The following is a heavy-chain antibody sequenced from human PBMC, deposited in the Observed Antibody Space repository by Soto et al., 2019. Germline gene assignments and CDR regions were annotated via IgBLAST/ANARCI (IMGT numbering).Heavy chain of an antibody. CDR3: ARETHYCSSTSCPPDY. D-gene: IGHD2-2*01. V-gene: IGHV1-2*02. CDR2: INPNSGGT. Sequence: ASVKVSCKASGYTFTGYYMHWVRQAPGQGLERMGWINPNSGGTNYAQKFQGRVTMTRDTSIGTAYMELSRLRSDDTAVYYCARETHYCSSTSCPPDYWGQGTLVTVSS. CDR1: GYTFTGYY. J-gene: IGHJ4*02.